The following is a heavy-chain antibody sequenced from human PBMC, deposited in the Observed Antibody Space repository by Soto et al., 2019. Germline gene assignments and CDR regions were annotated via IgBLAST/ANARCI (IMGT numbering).Heavy chain of an antibody. Sequence: GGSLRLSXAASGFTFSSYAMSWVRQAPGKGLEWVSAISGGGGSTYYADSVKGRFTISRDNSKNTLYLQMNSRRAEDKAVYYYARKEYCSNTSCRKSHIWFDPWGEGTLVTVSS. D-gene: IGHD2-2*01. V-gene: IGHV3-23*01. CDR1: GFTFSSYA. J-gene: IGHJ5*02. CDR2: ISGGGGST. CDR3: ARKEYCSNTSCRKSHIWFDP.